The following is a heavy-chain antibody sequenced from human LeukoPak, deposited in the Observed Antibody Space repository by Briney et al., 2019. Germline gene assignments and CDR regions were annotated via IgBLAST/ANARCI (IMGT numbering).Heavy chain of an antibody. CDR3: DLITMVQGVMIN. CDR1: GFTFSSYA. J-gene: IGHJ4*02. Sequence: GGSLRLSCAASGFTFSSYAMSWVRQAPGQGLEWVSAISGSGGSTYYADSVKGRFTISRDNSKNTLYLQMNSLRAEDTAVYYSDLITMVQGVMINWGQGTLVTVSS. CDR2: ISGSGGST. V-gene: IGHV3-23*01. D-gene: IGHD3-10*01.